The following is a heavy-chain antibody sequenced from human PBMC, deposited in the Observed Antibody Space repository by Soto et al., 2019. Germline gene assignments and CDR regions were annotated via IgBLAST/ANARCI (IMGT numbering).Heavy chain of an antibody. CDR1: GYTFTGYY. J-gene: IGHJ3*02. CDR3: ARATYYYDSSGYYPPLPNAFDI. D-gene: IGHD3-22*01. V-gene: IGHV1-2*02. Sequence: GASVKGSCKASGYTFTGYYMHWVRQAPGQGLEWMGWINPNSGGTNYAQKFQGRVTMTRDTSISTAYMELSRLRSDDTAVYYCARATYYYDSSGYYPPLPNAFDIWGLGTMVTVSS. CDR2: INPNSGGT.